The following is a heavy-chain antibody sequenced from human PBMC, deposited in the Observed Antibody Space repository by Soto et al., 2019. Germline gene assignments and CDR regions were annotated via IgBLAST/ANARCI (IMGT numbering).Heavy chain of an antibody. J-gene: IGHJ5*02. D-gene: IGHD2-15*01. CDR1: GFTFSSYG. CDR2: IWYDGSNK. CDR3: AKDPRQRYCSGGSCYDWFDP. Sequence: PGGSLRLSCAASGFTFSSYGMHWVRQAPGKGLEWVAVIWYDGSNKYYADSVKGRFTISRDNSKNTLYLQMNSLRAEDTAVYYCAKDPRQRYCSGGSCYDWFDPWGQGTPVTVSS. V-gene: IGHV3-33*06.